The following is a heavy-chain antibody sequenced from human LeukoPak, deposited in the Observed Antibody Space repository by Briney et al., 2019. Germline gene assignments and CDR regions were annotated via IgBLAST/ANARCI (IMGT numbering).Heavy chain of an antibody. Sequence: GGSLRLSCAASGFTFSSYAMSWVRQAPGKGLEWVSAISGSGGSTCYADSVKGRFTISRDYSKSMVFLQMNSLRVEDTAIYYCAKGAEIDHWGQGTLVTVSS. V-gene: IGHV3-23*01. CDR3: AKGAEIDH. CDR1: GFTFSSYA. CDR2: ISGSGGST. J-gene: IGHJ4*02.